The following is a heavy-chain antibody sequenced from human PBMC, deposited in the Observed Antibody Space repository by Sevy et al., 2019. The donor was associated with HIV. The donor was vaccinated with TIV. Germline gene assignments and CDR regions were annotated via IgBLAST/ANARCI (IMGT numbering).Heavy chain of an antibody. CDR1: GFTFSSYA. Sequence: GGSLRLSCAASGFTFSSYAMSWVRQAPGKGLEWVSAISGSGGSTYYADSVKGRFTISMDNSKNTLYLQMNSLRAEDTAVYYCAKDRRYYDSSGYYAFDYWGQGTLVTVSS. J-gene: IGHJ4*02. V-gene: IGHV3-23*01. CDR2: ISGSGGST. D-gene: IGHD3-22*01. CDR3: AKDRRYYDSSGYYAFDY.